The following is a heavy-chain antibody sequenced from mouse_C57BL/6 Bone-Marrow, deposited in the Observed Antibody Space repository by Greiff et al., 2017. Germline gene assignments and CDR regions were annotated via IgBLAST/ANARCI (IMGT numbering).Heavy chain of an antibody. CDR2: IDPGGGDT. CDR3: AMPTVVATDY. V-gene: IGHV14-2*01. J-gene: IGHJ2*01. CDR1: GFNIKDYC. Sequence: EVQLQQSGAELVKPGASVKLSCTASGFNIKDYCMHWVKQRTEQGLEWIGRIDPGGGDTKYAAKFQGKATLTADTSSSTAYLQLSSLTSEDTAVYYCAMPTVVATDYWGQGTTLTVSS. D-gene: IGHD1-1*01.